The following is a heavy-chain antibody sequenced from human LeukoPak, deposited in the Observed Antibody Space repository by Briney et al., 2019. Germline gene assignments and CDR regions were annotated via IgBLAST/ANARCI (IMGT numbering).Heavy chain of an antibody. CDR1: GGSISSSSYY. V-gene: IGHV4-39*07. Sequence: SETLSLTCTVSGGSISSSSYYWGWIRQPPGKGLEWIGGIYYSGSTYYNPSLKSRVTIPVDTSKNQFSLKLSSVTAADTAVYYCASRVGAILDPWGQGTLVTVSS. D-gene: IGHD1-26*01. CDR3: ASRVGAILDP. CDR2: IYYSGST. J-gene: IGHJ5*02.